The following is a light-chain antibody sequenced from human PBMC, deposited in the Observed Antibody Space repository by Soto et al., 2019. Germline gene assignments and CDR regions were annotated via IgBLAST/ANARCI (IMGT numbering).Light chain of an antibody. CDR2: YDN. CDR3: QVWDSSSDHVV. Sequence: YELTQPPSVSVAPGKTARITCGGNNIGSKSVHWYQQKPGQAPVLVIYYDNDRPSGIPERFSGSNSGNTATLTISRVEAGDEADYYCQVWDSSSDHVVFGGGTKLTVL. J-gene: IGLJ2*01. V-gene: IGLV3-21*04. CDR1: NIGSKS.